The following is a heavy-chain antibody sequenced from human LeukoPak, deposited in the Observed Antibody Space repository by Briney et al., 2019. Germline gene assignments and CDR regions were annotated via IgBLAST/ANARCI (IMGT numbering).Heavy chain of an antibody. J-gene: IGHJ4*02. CDR1: GLAFSDYW. CDR2: IKEDGSVN. CDR3: ARLSTVVTFDY. D-gene: IGHD4-23*01. Sequence: AGGSLRLSCAASGLAFSDYWMSWVRQAPGEGLEWVANIKEDGSVNAYVDSVKGRFTVSRDNAKNSLDLQMHSLRVEDAAVYYCARLSTVVTFDYWGQGTLVTVSS. V-gene: IGHV3-7*01.